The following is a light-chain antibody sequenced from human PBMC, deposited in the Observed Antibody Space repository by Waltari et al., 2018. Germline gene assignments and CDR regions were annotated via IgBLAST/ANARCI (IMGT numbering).Light chain of an antibody. CDR2: NTN. Sequence: VLTQPPSASGTPGQRVTISCSGSSSNIGTNTVTWYQQPPGTAPKLLMYNTNTRPSGVPDLFSGSKSGTSASLAISGLQSEDEADYYCATWDGSLNGPYVFGTGTKVTVL. CDR1: SSNIGTNT. J-gene: IGLJ1*01. V-gene: IGLV1-44*01. CDR3: ATWDGSLNGPYV.